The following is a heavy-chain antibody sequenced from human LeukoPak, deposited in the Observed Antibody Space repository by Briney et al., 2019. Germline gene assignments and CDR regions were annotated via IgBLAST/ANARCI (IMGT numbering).Heavy chain of an antibody. CDR2: ISSSGSTI. J-gene: IGHJ6*04. D-gene: IGHD3-10*02. V-gene: IGHV3-48*03. CDR1: GVTFSSYE. CDR3: AGLGITMIGGV. Sequence: PGGSLRLSCAASGVTFSSYEMNWVRQAPGKGLEWVSYISSSGSTIYYAHSMNGRFTIAGEHDKNSLYLQTNSLRAEDTAVYYCAGLGITMIGGVWGKGTTVTISS.